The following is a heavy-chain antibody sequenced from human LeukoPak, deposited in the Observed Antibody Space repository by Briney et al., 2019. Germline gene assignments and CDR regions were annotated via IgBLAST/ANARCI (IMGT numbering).Heavy chain of an antibody. CDR3: ARSPSMITFGHGAYYFDY. CDR1: GGTFSSYA. CDR2: IIPIFGTA. Sequence: ASVKVSCKASGGTFSSYAISWVRQAPGQGLEWMGGIIPIFGTANYAQKFQGRVTITTDESTSTAYMELSSLRSEDTAVYYCARSPSMITFGHGAYYFDYWGQGTLVTVSS. D-gene: IGHD3-16*01. V-gene: IGHV1-69*05. J-gene: IGHJ4*02.